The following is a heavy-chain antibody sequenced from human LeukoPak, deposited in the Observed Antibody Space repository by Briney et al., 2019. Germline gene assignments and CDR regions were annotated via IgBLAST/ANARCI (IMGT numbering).Heavy chain of an antibody. V-gene: IGHV1-46*01. CDR3: ARLYCSSTSCRSGFYFDY. CDR2: INPSGGST. D-gene: IGHD2-2*01. CDR1: GYTFTSYY. J-gene: IGHJ4*02. Sequence: ASVKVSCKASGYTFTSYYMHWVRQAPGQGLEWMGIINPSGGSTSYAQKFQGRVTMTRDMSTSTVYMELSSLRSEDTAVYYCARLYCSSTSCRSGFYFDYWGQGTLVTVSS.